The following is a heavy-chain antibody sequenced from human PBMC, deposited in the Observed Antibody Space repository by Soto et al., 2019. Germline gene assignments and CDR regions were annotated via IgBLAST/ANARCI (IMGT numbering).Heavy chain of an antibody. CDR3: ARDIGSSSTWYFDL. D-gene: IGHD6-13*01. V-gene: IGHV1-2*04. Sequence: SVKVSCKASGYTFTGYYMHWVRQAPGQGLEWMGWINPNSGGTNYAQKFQGWVTMTRDTSISTAYMELSRLRSDDTAVYYCARDIGSSSTWYFDLWGRGTLVTVSS. CDR2: INPNSGGT. CDR1: GYTFTGYY. J-gene: IGHJ2*01.